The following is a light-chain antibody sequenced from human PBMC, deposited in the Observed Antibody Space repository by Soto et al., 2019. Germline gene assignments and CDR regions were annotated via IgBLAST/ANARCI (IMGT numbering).Light chain of an antibody. Sequence: QSVLTQPPSASGTPGQRVTISCFGSSSNIGSNTVNWYQQLPGSAPRLLIYNNNQRPSGVPDRFSGSKSGTSASLAISGLQSEDEADYYCGPWDDSLNGWVFGGGTKETVL. CDR1: SSNIGSNT. J-gene: IGLJ3*02. V-gene: IGLV1-44*01. CDR3: GPWDDSLNGWV. CDR2: NNN.